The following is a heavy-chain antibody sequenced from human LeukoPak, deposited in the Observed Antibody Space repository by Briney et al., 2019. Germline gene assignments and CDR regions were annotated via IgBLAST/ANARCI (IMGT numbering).Heavy chain of an antibody. CDR1: GDSISSTGHY. CDR2: VYFTGSS. D-gene: IGHD6-19*01. V-gene: IGHV4-39*01. Sequence: SETLSLTCTVSGDSISSTGHYWGWIRQPPGKGLERIGSVYFTGSSFYNPSLKSRVTISVDTSKNQFSLNVASVTAADTAAYYCARQIGGRLVRGFDFWGQGSLVTVSS. CDR3: ARQIGGRLVRGFDF. J-gene: IGHJ4*02.